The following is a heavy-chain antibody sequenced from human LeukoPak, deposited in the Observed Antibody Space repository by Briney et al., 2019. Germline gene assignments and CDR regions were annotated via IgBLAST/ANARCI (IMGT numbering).Heavy chain of an antibody. V-gene: IGHV3-7*01. CDR1: GFTFSRSW. CDR2: IKPDGGEK. D-gene: IGHD2-2*02. Sequence: GGSLRLSCAASGFTFSRSWMTWVRQAPGKGLEWVANIKPDGGEKNYVVSVKGRFTISRDNAKNSLHLQMNSLRAEDTAVYYCAREYCSSTTCYTALDVWGKGTTVTVSS. J-gene: IGHJ6*04. CDR3: AREYCSSTTCYTALDV.